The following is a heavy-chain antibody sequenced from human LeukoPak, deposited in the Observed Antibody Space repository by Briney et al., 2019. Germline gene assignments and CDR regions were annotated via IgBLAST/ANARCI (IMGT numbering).Heavy chain of an antibody. CDR3: ARTYYDYWSGPYAFDI. Sequence: GGSLRLSCAASGFTFSSYGMHWVRKAPAKGLDWVAFIRYDGSNKYYADSVKGRFTISRDNSENTLYLRMNNLRAEDTAVVYCARTYYDYWSGPYAFDIWGQGTMVTVSS. CDR2: IRYDGSNK. J-gene: IGHJ3*02. V-gene: IGHV3-30*02. D-gene: IGHD3-3*01. CDR1: GFTFSSYG.